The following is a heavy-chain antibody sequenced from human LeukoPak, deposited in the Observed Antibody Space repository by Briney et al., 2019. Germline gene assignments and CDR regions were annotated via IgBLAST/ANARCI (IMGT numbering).Heavy chain of an antibody. CDR2: MNPNSGNT. D-gene: IGHD3-10*01. J-gene: IGHJ4*02. V-gene: IGHV1-8*02. CDR3: ATENLLWFGELDY. CDR1: GYTFSGYY. Sequence: ASVKVSCKASGYTFSGYYMHWVRQATGQGLEWMGWMNPNSGNTGYAQKFQGRVTMTEDTSTDTAYMELSSLRSEDTAVYYCATENLLWFGELDYWGQGTLVTVSS.